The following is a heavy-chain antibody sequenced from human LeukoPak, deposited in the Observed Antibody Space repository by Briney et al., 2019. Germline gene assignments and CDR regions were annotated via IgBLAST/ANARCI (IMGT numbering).Heavy chain of an antibody. CDR3: ARYSSGYYRHFDY. V-gene: IGHV4-59*08. Sequence: SETLSLTCTVSGGSISSYYWSWIRQPPGKGLEWIGYIYYSGSTNYNPSLKSRVTISVDTSKNQFSLKLSSVTAADTAVYYCARYSSGYYRHFDYWGQGTLVTASS. D-gene: IGHD3-22*01. J-gene: IGHJ4*02. CDR2: IYYSGST. CDR1: GGSISSYY.